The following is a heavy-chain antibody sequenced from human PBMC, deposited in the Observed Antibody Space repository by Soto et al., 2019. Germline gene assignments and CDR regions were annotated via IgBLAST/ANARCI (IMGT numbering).Heavy chain of an antibody. CDR3: ARGTTTVTTFDY. CDR2: SYHSGCT. CDR1: GRPFRIGAAS. Sequence: SMSHTFASSGRPFRIGAASWRLIPQQPGKGLEGIGYSYHSGCTYYSPSLKSRLTIAVDRSKNQLSLKLSSVTAADTAVYYCARGTTTVTTFDYWGQGTLVTVSS. D-gene: IGHD4-17*01. V-gene: IGHV4-30-2*01. J-gene: IGHJ4*02.